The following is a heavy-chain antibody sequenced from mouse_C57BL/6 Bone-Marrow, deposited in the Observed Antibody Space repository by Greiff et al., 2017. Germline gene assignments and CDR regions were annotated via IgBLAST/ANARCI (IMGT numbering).Heavy chain of an antibody. J-gene: IGHJ4*01. Sequence: VKLMESDAELVKPGASVKISCKVSGYTFTDHTIHWMKQRPEQGLEWIGYIYPRDGSTKYNEKFKGKATLTADKSSSTAYMQLNSLTSEDSAVYFCARCYYGSSYGAMDYWGQGTSVTVSS. CDR1: GYTFTDHT. V-gene: IGHV1-78*01. CDR3: ARCYYGSSYGAMDY. D-gene: IGHD1-1*01. CDR2: IYPRDGST.